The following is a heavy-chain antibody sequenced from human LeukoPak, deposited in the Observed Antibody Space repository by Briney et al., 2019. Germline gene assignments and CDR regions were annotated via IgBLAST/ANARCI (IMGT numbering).Heavy chain of an antibody. Sequence: GASLQISCKGSGYSFTSYWIGWVRQLPGKGLEWMGIIYPGDSDTRYSPSFQGQVTISADKSISTAYLQWSSLKASDTAMYYCARRSDTVAFDYWGQGTLVTVSS. J-gene: IGHJ4*02. CDR3: ARRSDTVAFDY. CDR1: GYSFTSYW. D-gene: IGHD4-17*01. CDR2: IYPGDSDT. V-gene: IGHV5-51*01.